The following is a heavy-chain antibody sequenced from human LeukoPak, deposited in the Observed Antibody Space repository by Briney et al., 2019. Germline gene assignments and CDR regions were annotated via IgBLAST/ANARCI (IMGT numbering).Heavy chain of an antibody. CDR2: ISTSSSYI. D-gene: IGHD3-22*01. CDR3: ARDSLTMIVGRQKRGLDY. J-gene: IGHJ4*02. V-gene: IGHV3-21*04. Sequence: GGSLRLSCAASGFTLSRYSMNWVRQAPGKGLEWVSSISTSSSYIYYADSVKGRFTISRDNAKNSLYLQMISLRAEDTALYYCARDSLTMIVGRQKRGLDYWGQGTLVTVSS. CDR1: GFTLSRYS.